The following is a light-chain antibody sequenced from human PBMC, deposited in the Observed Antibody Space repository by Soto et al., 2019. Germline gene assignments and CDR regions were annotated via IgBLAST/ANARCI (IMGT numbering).Light chain of an antibody. J-gene: IGKJ4*01. CDR3: QQRYNVPLT. CDR1: QTMSTF. V-gene: IGKV1-39*01. Sequence: DIQMTQSPSSLSASVGDRVTITCRASQTMSTFLNWFQQKPGKAPKVLIYGASSLQSGVPSRFSGSGSGTNFTLTISSLQPEDSATYYSQQRYNVPLTFGGGTKVEIK. CDR2: GAS.